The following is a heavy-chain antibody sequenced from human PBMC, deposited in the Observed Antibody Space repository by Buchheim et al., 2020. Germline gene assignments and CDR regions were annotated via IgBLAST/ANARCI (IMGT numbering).Heavy chain of an antibody. CDR2: INHSGST. Sequence: QVQLQESGPGLVKPSETLSLTCAVYGGSFSGYYWSWIRQPPGKGLEWIGEINHSGSTNYNPSLKSRVTISVDTSKNQFSLKLSSVTAADTAVYYCARECNSGYCADYWGQGT. J-gene: IGHJ4*02. V-gene: IGHV4-34*01. CDR3: ARECNSGYCADY. CDR1: GGSFSGYY. D-gene: IGHD3-22*01.